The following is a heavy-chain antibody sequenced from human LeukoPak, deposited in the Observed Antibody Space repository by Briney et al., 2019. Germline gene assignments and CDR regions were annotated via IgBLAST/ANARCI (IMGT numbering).Heavy chain of an antibody. J-gene: IGHJ3*02. Sequence: SDTLSLTCTVSGYSITSGSYWGWICQPPGKGLEWIANVYHRGTTYYNPSLKSRLTISVDTSKNHFSLRLSSLSAADTAIYYCARFADTNYDAFDIWGQGTLVTVSS. V-gene: IGHV4-38-2*02. CDR2: VYHRGTT. CDR1: GYSITSGSY. D-gene: IGHD4-11*01. CDR3: ARFADTNYDAFDI.